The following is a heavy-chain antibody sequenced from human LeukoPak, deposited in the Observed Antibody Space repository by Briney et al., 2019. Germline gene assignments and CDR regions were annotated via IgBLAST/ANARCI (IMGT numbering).Heavy chain of an antibody. CDR2: INHSGST. V-gene: IGHV4-34*01. CDR3: VRGGEHQNWFDS. CDR1: GGSFSGYY. J-gene: IGHJ5*01. Sequence: SETLSLTCAVYGGSFSGYYWSWIRQSPGKGLEWVAEINHSGSTNQKQSLKNRVTISVDTSKNQFTLRLSSVTAADTAVYYCVRGGEHQNWFDSWGQGTLVTVSS. D-gene: IGHD3-10*01.